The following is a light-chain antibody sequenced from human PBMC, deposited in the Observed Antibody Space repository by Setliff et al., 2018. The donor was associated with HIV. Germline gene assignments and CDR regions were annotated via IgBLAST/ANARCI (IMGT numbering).Light chain of an antibody. CDR3: CSNTGSNTYV. CDR1: SSDIGRYNL. Sequence: QSALTQPASVSGSPGQSITISCTGTSSDIGRYNLVSWYQQCPGKAPKLMIYQATKRPSGVSNRFSGSKSGNTASLTISGLQAEDEADYYCCSNTGSNTYVFGSGTKGTVL. CDR2: QAT. J-gene: IGLJ1*01. V-gene: IGLV2-23*01.